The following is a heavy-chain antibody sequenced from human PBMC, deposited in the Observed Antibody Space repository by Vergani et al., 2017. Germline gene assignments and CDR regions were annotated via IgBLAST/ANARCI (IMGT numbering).Heavy chain of an antibody. CDR1: GGSISSYY. D-gene: IGHD6-6*01. V-gene: IGHV4-59*01. J-gene: IGHJ6*03. CDR3: ARDLRAARPRLSNYYYYMDV. Sequence: QVQLQESGPGLVKPSETLSLTCTVSGGSISSYYWSWIRQPPGKGLEWIGYIYCSGSTNYNPSLKSRVTISVDTSKNQFSLKLSSVTAADTAVYYCARDLRAARPRLSNYYYYMDVWGKGP. CDR2: IYCSGST.